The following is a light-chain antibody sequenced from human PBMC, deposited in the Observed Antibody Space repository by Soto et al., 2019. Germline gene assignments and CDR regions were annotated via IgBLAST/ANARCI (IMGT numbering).Light chain of an antibody. Sequence: QSVLTQPPSASWSPVQSVTISCTGTSSDVGGYNYVSWYQQHPGKAPKLMIYEVSKRPSGVPDRFSGSKSGNTASLTVSGLQAEDEADYYCSSYAGSNNLYVFGTGTKVTVL. CDR1: SSDVGGYNY. V-gene: IGLV2-8*01. J-gene: IGLJ1*01. CDR2: EVS. CDR3: SSYAGSNNLYV.